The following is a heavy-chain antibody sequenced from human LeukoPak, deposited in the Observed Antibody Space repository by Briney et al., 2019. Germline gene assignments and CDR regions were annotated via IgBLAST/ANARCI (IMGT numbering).Heavy chain of an antibody. V-gene: IGHV3-30*04. D-gene: IGHD3-10*01. CDR1: GFTFSSYA. Sequence: GGSLRLTCAASGFTFSSYAMHWVSQAPGKGLERVAVISYDGSNKYYADSVKGRFTISRDNSKNTLYLQMNSLRAEDTAVYYCAKVIGSYWSVPFDYSGQGTLVTVSS. CDR3: AKVIGSYWSVPFDY. CDR2: ISYDGSNK. J-gene: IGHJ4*02.